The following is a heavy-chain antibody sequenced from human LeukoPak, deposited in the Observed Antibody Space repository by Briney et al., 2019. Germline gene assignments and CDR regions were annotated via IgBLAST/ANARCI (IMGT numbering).Heavy chain of an antibody. CDR2: ISAYNGNT. D-gene: IGHD3-10*01. CDR3: ARVSASYYYGSGSLYYFDY. J-gene: IGHJ4*02. V-gene: IGHV1-18*01. Sequence: GASVKVSCKASGYTLTSYGISWVRQAPGQGLEWMGWISAYNGNTNYAQKLQGRVTMTTDTSTSTAYMELRSLRSDDTAVYYCARVSASYYYGSGSLYYFDYWGQGTLVTVSS. CDR1: GYTLTSYG.